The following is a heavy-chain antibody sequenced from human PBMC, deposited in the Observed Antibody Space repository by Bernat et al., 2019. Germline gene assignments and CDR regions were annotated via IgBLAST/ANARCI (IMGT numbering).Heavy chain of an antibody. J-gene: IGHJ4*02. CDR3: ARDQYGDYVFDN. Sequence: EVQLVESGGGLVQPGGSLRLFCAASGFTFSSYSMNRVRQAPGKGLEWVSYISSDSSTIYYADSVKGRFTISRDNAKNSLNLQMNSLRDEDTAVYYCARDQYGDYVFDNWGQGTLVTVSS. V-gene: IGHV3-48*02. D-gene: IGHD4-17*01. CDR1: GFTFSSYS. CDR2: ISSDSSTI.